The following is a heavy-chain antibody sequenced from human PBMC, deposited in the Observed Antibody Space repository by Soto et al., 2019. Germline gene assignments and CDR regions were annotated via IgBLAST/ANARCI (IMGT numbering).Heavy chain of an antibody. V-gene: IGHV4-30-4*01. CDR1: GGSISSGDYY. CDR2: IYYSGST. Sequence: SETLSLTCTVSGGSISSGDYYWSWIRQPPGKGLEWIGYIYYSGSTYYNPSLKSRVTISVDTSKNQFSLKLSSVTAADTAVYYCARGRDYDILTGYGSSLGMDVWGQGTTVTVSS. CDR3: ARGRDYDILTGYGSSLGMDV. D-gene: IGHD3-9*01. J-gene: IGHJ6*02.